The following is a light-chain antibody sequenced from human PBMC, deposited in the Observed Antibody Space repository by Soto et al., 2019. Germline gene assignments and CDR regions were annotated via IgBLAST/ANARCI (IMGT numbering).Light chain of an antibody. CDR2: KAS. V-gene: IGKV1-5*03. CDR3: QQYRSYPLT. CDR1: QSISSW. J-gene: IGKJ4*01. Sequence: DMQMTQSPSTLSASVGDRVTITCRASQSISSWLAWFQQKPGKAPKPLIYKASTLESGVPSRFSGSESGTEFTLTISSLQPDDFASYYCQQYRSYPLTFGGGTKVEIK.